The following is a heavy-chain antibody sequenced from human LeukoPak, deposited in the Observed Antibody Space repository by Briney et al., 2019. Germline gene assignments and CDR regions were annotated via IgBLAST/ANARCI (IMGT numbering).Heavy chain of an antibody. CDR1: GFTFSSDA. Sequence: GGSLRLSCAASGFTFSSDAMRWVRQAPGKGLEWVSAISGSGGSTYYADSVKGRFTISRDNSKNTLYLQMNSLRAEDTAVYYCAKDVEMATIVNDAFDIWGQGTMVTVSS. J-gene: IGHJ3*02. D-gene: IGHD5-24*01. CDR2: ISGSGGST. CDR3: AKDVEMATIVNDAFDI. V-gene: IGHV3-23*01.